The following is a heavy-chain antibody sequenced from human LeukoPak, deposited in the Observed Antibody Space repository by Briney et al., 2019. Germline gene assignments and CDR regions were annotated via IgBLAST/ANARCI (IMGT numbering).Heavy chain of an antibody. J-gene: IGHJ4*02. CDR1: GYTFTSYD. D-gene: IGHD3-10*01. CDR3: ARIRPNFIRFGEFDY. Sequence: GASVKVSCKASGYTFTSYDINWVRQAPGQGLEWMGWINPNSGGTNYAQKFQGRVTMTRDTSISTAYMELSRLRSDDTAVYYCARIRPNFIRFGEFDYWGQGTLVTVSS. V-gene: IGHV1-2*02. CDR2: INPNSGGT.